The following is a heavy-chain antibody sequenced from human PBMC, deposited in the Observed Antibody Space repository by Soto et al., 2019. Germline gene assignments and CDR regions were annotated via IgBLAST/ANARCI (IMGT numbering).Heavy chain of an antibody. CDR2: ISYDGSNK. Sequence: GGSLRLSCAASGFTFSSYAMHWVRQAPGKGLEWVAVISYDGSNKYYADSVKGRFTISRDNSKNTLYLQMNSLRAEDTAVYYCARARFQSSYGYVGPFDYWGQGTLVTVSS. D-gene: IGHD5-18*01. CDR3: ARARFQSSYGYVGPFDY. CDR1: GFTFSSYA. V-gene: IGHV3-30-3*01. J-gene: IGHJ4*02.